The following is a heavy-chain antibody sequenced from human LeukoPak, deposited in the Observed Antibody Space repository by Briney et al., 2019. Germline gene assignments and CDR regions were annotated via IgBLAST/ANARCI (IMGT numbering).Heavy chain of an antibody. Sequence: ASVKVSCKASGYTFTNYYMHWVRQAPGQGLEWMGIINPSGGSTSYAQKFQGRVTMTRETSTSTVYMELSSLRSEDTAMYHCAREGTTVTTKWYFGLWGRGTLVTVSS. CDR1: GYTFTNYY. D-gene: IGHD4-17*01. V-gene: IGHV1-46*01. J-gene: IGHJ2*01. CDR3: AREGTTVTTKWYFGL. CDR2: INPSGGST.